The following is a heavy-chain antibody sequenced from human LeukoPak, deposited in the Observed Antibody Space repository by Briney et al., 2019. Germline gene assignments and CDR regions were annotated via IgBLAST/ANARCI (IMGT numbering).Heavy chain of an antibody. V-gene: IGHV4-4*07. J-gene: IGHJ6*02. CDR1: GGSISSYY. Sequence: SETLSLTCTVSGGSISSYYWSWIRQPAGKGLEWIGRIYTSGSTNYNPSLKSRVTMSVDTSKNQFSLKLSSVTAADTAVYYCASSQWLASYHYYGMDVWGQGTTVTVSS. D-gene: IGHD5-12*01. CDR3: ASSQWLASYHYYGMDV. CDR2: IYTSGST.